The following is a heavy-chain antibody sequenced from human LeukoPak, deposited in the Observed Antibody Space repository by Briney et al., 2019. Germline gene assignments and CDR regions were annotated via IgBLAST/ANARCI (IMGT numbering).Heavy chain of an antibody. CDR2: IYSTGST. J-gene: IGHJ4*02. Sequence: SETLSLTCTVSGGSISSYYWSWIRQPAGKGLEWIGRIYSTGSTNYNPSLKSRVTMSVATSKNQFSLRLRSLAAAATDVYYCARQIASAGTAGFDFWGQGALVTVSS. D-gene: IGHD6-13*01. V-gene: IGHV4-4*07. CDR3: ARQIASAGTAGFDF. CDR1: GGSISSYY.